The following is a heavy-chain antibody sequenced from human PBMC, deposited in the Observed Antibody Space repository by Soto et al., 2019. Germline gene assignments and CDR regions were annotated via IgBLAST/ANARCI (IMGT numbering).Heavy chain of an antibody. Sequence: QLQLQESGPGLVKPSETLSLTCTVSGGSISSSSYYWGWIRQPPGKGLEWIGSIYYSGSTYYNPSLKSRVTISVDTSKNQFSLKLSSVTAADTAVYYCARRGNLWPGGFDPWGQGTLVTVSS. J-gene: IGHJ5*02. CDR1: GGSISSSSYY. V-gene: IGHV4-39*01. CDR3: ARRGNLWPGGFDP. D-gene: IGHD3-10*01. CDR2: IYYSGST.